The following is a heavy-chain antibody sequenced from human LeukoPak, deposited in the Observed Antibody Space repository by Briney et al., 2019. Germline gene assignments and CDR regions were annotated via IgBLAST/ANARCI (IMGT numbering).Heavy chain of an antibody. CDR2: ISYTGNT. CDR3: ARHVPSSGTVFDY. J-gene: IGHJ4*02. Sequence: SETLSLTRIVCSGSIRTYYWRGLRQPPGKGLEWIGYISYTGNTHYSPSLPSRVTISVDTSKNQLSLKLNSVTAADTAVYYCARHVPSSGTVFDYWGQGTLVTVSP. D-gene: IGHD6-13*01. V-gene: IGHV4-59*08. CDR1: SGSIRTYY.